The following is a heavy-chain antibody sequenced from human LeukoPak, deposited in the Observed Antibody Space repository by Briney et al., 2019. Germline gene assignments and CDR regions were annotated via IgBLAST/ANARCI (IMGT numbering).Heavy chain of an antibody. CDR3: ARDARGIVGAPGFDY. J-gene: IGHJ4*02. CDR1: GGSISSYY. D-gene: IGHD1-26*01. CDR2: IYYSGST. Sequence: PSETLSLTCTVSGGSISSYYWSWIRQPPGKGLEWIGYIYYSGSTNYNPSLKSRVTISVDTSKNQFSLKLSSVTAADTAVYYCARDARGIVGAPGFDYWGQGTLVTVSS. V-gene: IGHV4-59*01.